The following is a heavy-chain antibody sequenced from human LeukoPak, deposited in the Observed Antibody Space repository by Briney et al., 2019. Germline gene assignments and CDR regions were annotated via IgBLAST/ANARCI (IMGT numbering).Heavy chain of an antibody. V-gene: IGHV3-74*01. J-gene: IGHJ4*02. CDR1: GFTFSRYW. Sequence: GGSLRPSCAASGFTFSRYWMHWVRQAPGKGPVWVSRINGDGSSTTYADSVKGRFTISRDNARNTLFLQMNSLRAEDTAVYYCARDQLGDGDYLFDSWGQGILVTVSS. CDR3: ARDQLGDGDYLFDS. CDR2: INGDGSST. D-gene: IGHD4-17*01.